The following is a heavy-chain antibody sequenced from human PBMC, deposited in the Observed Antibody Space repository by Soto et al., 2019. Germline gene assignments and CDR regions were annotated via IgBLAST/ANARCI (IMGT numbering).Heavy chain of an antibody. CDR2: IYPSDSDT. CDR1: GYNFAGYW. Sequence: PVESLKISCKGSGYNFAGYWIAWVRQMPGKGLELMGIIYPSDSDTRYRPSFQGQVTISADKSISSAYLQWSSLRASDTAMYYCARGGVSTRTFDYWGQRTPVTVS. V-gene: IGHV5-51*01. J-gene: IGHJ4*02. D-gene: IGHD3-3*01. CDR3: ARGGVSTRTFDY.